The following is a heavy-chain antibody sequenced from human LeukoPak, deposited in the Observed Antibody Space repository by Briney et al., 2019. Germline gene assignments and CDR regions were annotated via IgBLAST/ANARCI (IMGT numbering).Heavy chain of an antibody. V-gene: IGHV3-21*01. Sequence: GGSLRLSCAASGFTFSGSVLLWVRQASGRGLEWVSSISSSSSYIYYADSVKGRFTISRDNAKNSLYLQMNSLRAEDTAVYYCARVGVTLVGATTNFDHWGQGTLVTVSS. D-gene: IGHD1-26*01. CDR1: GFTFSGSV. J-gene: IGHJ4*02. CDR2: ISSSSSYI. CDR3: ARVGVTLVGATTNFDH.